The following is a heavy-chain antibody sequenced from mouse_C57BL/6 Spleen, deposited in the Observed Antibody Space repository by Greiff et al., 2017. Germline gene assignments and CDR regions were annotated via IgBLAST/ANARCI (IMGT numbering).Heavy chain of an antibody. CDR1: GYTFTSYW. D-gene: IGHD2-3*01. CDR2: IYPGSGST. J-gene: IGHJ2*01. V-gene: IGHV1-55*01. CDR3: ARGLLDYFDY. Sequence: QVHVKQPGAELVKPGASVKMSCKASGYTFTSYWITWVKQRPGQGLEWIGDIYPGSGSTNYNEKFKSKATLTVDTSSSTAYMQLSSLTSEDSAVYYGARGLLDYFDYWGQGTTLTVSS.